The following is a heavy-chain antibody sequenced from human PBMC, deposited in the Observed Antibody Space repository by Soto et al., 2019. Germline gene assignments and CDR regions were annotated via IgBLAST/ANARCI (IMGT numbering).Heavy chain of an antibody. CDR1: GFTFSSYA. CDR3: AKSWRRFLEWFYGMDV. CDR2: ISGSGGST. V-gene: IGHV3-23*01. Sequence: HPGGSLRLSCAASGFTFSSYAMSWVRQAPGKGLEWVSAISGSGGSTYYADSVKGRFTISRDNSKNTLYLQMNSLRAEDTAVYYCAKSWRRFLEWFYGMDVWGQGTTVTVSS. D-gene: IGHD3-3*01. J-gene: IGHJ6*02.